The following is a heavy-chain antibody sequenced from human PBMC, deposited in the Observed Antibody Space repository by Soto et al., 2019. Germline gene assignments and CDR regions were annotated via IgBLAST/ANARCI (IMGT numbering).Heavy chain of an antibody. Sequence: EVQLVESGGGLVQPGGSLRLSCAASGFTVSSNYMSWVRQAPGKGLEWVSVIHSGGSTDYADSVKGRFTISRDTSKNTLYLQMNSLRVEDTALYSCARVGDIVLVPAGRWGWFDPWGQGTLVTVSS. CDR2: IHSGGST. CDR3: ARVGDIVLVPAGRWGWFDP. D-gene: IGHD2-2*01. J-gene: IGHJ5*02. CDR1: GFTVSSNY. V-gene: IGHV3-66*01.